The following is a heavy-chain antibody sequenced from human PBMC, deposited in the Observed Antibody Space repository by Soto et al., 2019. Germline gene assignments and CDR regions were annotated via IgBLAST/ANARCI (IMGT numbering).Heavy chain of an antibody. Sequence: QVQLVEAGGGVVQPGRSLRLSCVTSGFTFSSHGMHWVRQVPGKGLEWLAIIWNDGSKTYYADSVKGRFTISRDNSKSTLYLQMSGLRAEDTDVYYCARDRSWAGFDYWGQGTLVTVSS. CDR2: IWNDGSKT. CDR1: GFTFSSHG. D-gene: IGHD6-19*01. J-gene: IGHJ4*02. V-gene: IGHV3-33*01. CDR3: ARDRSWAGFDY.